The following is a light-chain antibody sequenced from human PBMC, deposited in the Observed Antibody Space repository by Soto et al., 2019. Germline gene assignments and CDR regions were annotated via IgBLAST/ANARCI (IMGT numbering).Light chain of an antibody. Sequence: QSVLTQPPSVSGAPGQRVTISCIGSSSNIGAGYDVHWYQQLPGTAPKLLISGNINRPSGVPVRFSGSKSGTSASLAITGLQAEDEADYFCSSYTSNSTLVFGGGTKVTVL. CDR3: SSYTSNSTLV. V-gene: IGLV1-40*01. J-gene: IGLJ3*02. CDR1: SSNIGAGYD. CDR2: GNI.